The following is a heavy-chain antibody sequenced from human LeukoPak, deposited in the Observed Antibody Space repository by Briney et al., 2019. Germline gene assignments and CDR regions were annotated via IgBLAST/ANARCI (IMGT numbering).Heavy chain of an antibody. CDR2: INHSGST. CDR1: GGSFSGYY. J-gene: IGHJ5*02. CDR3: ARVRYDFWSGYSPPYNWFDP. D-gene: IGHD3-3*01. Sequence: SETLSLTCAVYGGSFSGYYRSWIRQPPGKGLEWIGEINHSGSTNYNPSLKSRVTISVDTSKNQFSLKLSSVTAADTAVYYCARVRYDFWSGYSPPYNWFDPWGQGTLVTVSS. V-gene: IGHV4-34*01.